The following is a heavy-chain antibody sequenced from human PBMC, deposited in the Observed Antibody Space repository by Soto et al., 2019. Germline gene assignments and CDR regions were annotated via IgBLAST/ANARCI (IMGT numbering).Heavy chain of an antibody. CDR2: ISTSGTT. CDR3: ARDRTVRGDWFDP. Sequence: SETLSLTCTVSGGSISSYYWTWIRQPAGKGLEWIGRISTSGTTNYNPSLKSRVTMSVDTSKDQFSLKLNSVTAADTAVYYCARDRTVRGDWFDPWGQGTLVTV. J-gene: IGHJ5*02. D-gene: IGHD3-10*01. V-gene: IGHV4-4*07. CDR1: GGSISSYY.